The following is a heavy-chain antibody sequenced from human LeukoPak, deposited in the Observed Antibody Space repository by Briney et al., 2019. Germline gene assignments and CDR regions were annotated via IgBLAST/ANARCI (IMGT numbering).Heavy chain of an antibody. Sequence: PSETLSLTCTVSGGSISSGSYYWSWIRQPAGKGLEWIGRIYTSGSTNYNPSLKSRVTISVDTSKNQFSLKLSSVTAADTAVYYCASRYGDFGDGWFDPWGQGTLVTVSS. CDR2: IYTSGST. CDR3: ASRYGDFGDGWFDP. CDR1: GGSISSGSYY. J-gene: IGHJ5*02. D-gene: IGHD4-17*01. V-gene: IGHV4-61*02.